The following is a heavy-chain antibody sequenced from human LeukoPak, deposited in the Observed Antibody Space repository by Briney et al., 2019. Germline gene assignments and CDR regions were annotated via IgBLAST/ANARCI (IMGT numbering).Heavy chain of an antibody. CDR3: AKAGDQGDY. D-gene: IGHD2-21*02. CDR1: GFTFSSYA. Sequence: GGSLRLSCAASGFTFSSYAMHWVRQAPGKGLEWVAVISYDGSNKYYADSVKGRFTISRDNSKNTLYLQMNSLRAEDTAVHYCAKAGDQGDYWGQGTLVTVSS. J-gene: IGHJ4*02. V-gene: IGHV3-30-3*01. CDR2: ISYDGSNK.